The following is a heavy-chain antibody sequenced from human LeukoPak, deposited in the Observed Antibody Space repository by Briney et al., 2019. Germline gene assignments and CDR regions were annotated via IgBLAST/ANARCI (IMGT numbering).Heavy chain of an antibody. CDR1: GGSFSGYY. V-gene: IGHV4-34*01. Sequence: SETLSLTCAVYGGSFSGYYWSWIRQPPGKGLEWIGEINHSGSTNYNPPLKSRVTMSVDTSKNQFSLKLSSVTAAGTAVYYCARGFVLLWFGELGHWFDPWGQGTLVTVSS. CDR3: ARGFVLLWFGELGHWFDP. D-gene: IGHD3-10*01. J-gene: IGHJ5*02. CDR2: INHSGST.